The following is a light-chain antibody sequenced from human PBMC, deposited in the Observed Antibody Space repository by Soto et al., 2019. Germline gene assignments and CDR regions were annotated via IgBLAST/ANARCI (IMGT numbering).Light chain of an antibody. J-gene: IGLJ1*01. CDR1: SSEVGSYNL. CDR2: EVS. Sequence: QSALTQPASVSGSPGQSITISCTGTSSEVGSYNLVSWYQQHPGKAPKLMIYEVSKRPSGVSNRFSGSKSGNTASLTISGLQAEDEADYYCCSYVGSSTSYVFGTGTKVTVL. V-gene: IGLV2-23*02. CDR3: CSYVGSSTSYV.